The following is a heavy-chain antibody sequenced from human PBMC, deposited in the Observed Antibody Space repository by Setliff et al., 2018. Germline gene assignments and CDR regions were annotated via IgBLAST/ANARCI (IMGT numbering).Heavy chain of an antibody. J-gene: IGHJ4*02. CDR3: ARLRKDYGDYYYFDY. D-gene: IGHD4-17*01. V-gene: IGHV3-74*01. CDR1: GFTFSSYW. Sequence: PGGSLRLSCAASGFTFSSYWMHWVRQAPGKGLEWVSRISDGSSTSYADSVKGRFTISRDNSKNTLYLQMNGLRAEDTAIYYCARLRKDYGDYYYFDYWGQGTLVTVSS. CDR2: ISDGSST.